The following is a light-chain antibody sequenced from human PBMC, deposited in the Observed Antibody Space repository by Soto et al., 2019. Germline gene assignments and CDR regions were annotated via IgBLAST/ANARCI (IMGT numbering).Light chain of an antibody. V-gene: IGKV3-20*01. CDR3: QQYGSSPRT. Sequence: DIVFTQSPGTLSLSPGESATLSCRASQTVRSSSLAWYQQKPGQAPRILIFGASTRDAGFPDRFSGMGSGTDCTLTISSLEPEDFAVYYCQQYGSSPRTFGQGTKVDIK. CDR2: GAS. CDR1: QTVRSSS. J-gene: IGKJ1*01.